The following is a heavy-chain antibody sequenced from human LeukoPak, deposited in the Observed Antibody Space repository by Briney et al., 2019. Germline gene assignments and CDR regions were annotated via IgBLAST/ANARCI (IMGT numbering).Heavy chain of an antibody. CDR3: AREVSYYDFWSGYYHWFDP. Sequence: PGGSLRLSCAASGLTVSSSYMSWVRQAPGKGLEWVSVIYSGGSTYYADSVKGRFTISRDNSKNTLYLQMNSLRAEDTAVYYCAREVSYYDFWSGYYHWFDPWGQGTLVTVSS. CDR1: GLTVSSSY. V-gene: IGHV3-66*02. J-gene: IGHJ5*02. CDR2: IYSGGST. D-gene: IGHD3-3*01.